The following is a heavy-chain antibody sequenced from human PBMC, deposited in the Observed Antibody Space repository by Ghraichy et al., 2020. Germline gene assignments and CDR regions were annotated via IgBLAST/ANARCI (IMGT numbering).Heavy chain of an antibody. V-gene: IGHV1-2*02. CDR3: ARGNPVRGGSGRGYYFDY. Sequence: ASVKVSCKASGYTFTGYYMHWVRQAPGQGLEWMGWINPNSGGTNYAQKFQGRVTMTRDTSISTAYMELSRLRSDDTAVYYCARGNPVRGGSGRGYYFDYWGQGTLVTVSS. J-gene: IGHJ4*02. CDR1: GYTFTGYY. D-gene: IGHD3-10*01. CDR2: INPNSGGT.